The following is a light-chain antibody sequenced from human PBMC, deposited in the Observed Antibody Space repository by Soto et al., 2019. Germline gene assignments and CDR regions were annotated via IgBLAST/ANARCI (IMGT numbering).Light chain of an antibody. CDR2: KAS. CDR1: QNIGIW. J-gene: IGKJ1*01. CDR3: QQYNDYSWT. V-gene: IGKV1-5*03. Sequence: IQMTQSPSTLSASIGDRVAITCRASQNIGIWLAWYQQRPGKPPRFLIYKASTLESGVPSRFSGSGSGTEFTLTISSLQPDDFATYYCQQYNDYSWTFGQGTKVEIK.